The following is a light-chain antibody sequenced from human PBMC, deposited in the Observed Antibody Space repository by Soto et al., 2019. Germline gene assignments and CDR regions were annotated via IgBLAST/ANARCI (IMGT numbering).Light chain of an antibody. J-gene: IGKJ1*01. CDR3: QQYERYST. CDR2: KAS. Sequence: DYQVTQSPSTLSASVGDRVTITCRASQNIYTWLAWYQQKPGIAPKLLIHKASTLESGVPSRFSGSGYGTDFTVTISGLQPEDSATYYRQQYERYSTFARGTKVDIX. CDR1: QNIYTW. V-gene: IGKV1-5*03.